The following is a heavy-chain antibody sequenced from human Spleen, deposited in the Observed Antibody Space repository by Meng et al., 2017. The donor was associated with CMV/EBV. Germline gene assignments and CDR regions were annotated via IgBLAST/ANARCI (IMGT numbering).Heavy chain of an antibody. D-gene: IGHD2-21*02. CDR3: ARDRSPGIKGDIRLRWFDP. J-gene: IGHJ5*02. V-gene: IGHV1-2*02. Sequence: ASVKVSCKASGYTFTGYYMHWVRQAPGQGLEWMGWINPNSGGTNYAQKFQGRVTMTRDTSISKAYMELSRLRSDDTAVYYCARDRSPGIKGDIRLRWFDPWGQGTLVTVSS. CDR1: GYTFTGYY. CDR2: INPNSGGT.